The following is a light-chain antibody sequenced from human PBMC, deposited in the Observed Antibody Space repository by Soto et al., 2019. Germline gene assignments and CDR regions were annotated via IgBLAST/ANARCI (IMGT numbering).Light chain of an antibody. J-gene: IGLJ1*01. CDR1: SSDVGGYNY. CDR3: SSYKSSSTLFF. CDR2: DVS. V-gene: IGLV2-14*03. Sequence: QSVLTQPASVSGSPGQSITISCTGTSSDVGGYNYVSWYQQHPGKAPKLMIYDVSARPSGVSNRFSGSKSGNTASLTISGLQAEDEADYYCSSYKSSSTLFFFGTGTKVTVL.